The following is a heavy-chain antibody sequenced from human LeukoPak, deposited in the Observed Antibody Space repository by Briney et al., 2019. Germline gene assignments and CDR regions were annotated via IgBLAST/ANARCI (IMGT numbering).Heavy chain of an antibody. D-gene: IGHD6-19*01. Sequence: PSETLSLTCAVHGGSFSAYSWNWIRQPPGKGLEWVSTIYGGGTNTFYPDSVKGRFTISRDDSKNMQFLEMDSLRPEDTAVYFCAKRITEAAGIYFDSWGQGTLVTVSS. CDR1: GGSFSAYS. CDR2: IYGGGTNT. CDR3: AKRITEAAGIYFDS. V-gene: IGHV3-23*01. J-gene: IGHJ4*02.